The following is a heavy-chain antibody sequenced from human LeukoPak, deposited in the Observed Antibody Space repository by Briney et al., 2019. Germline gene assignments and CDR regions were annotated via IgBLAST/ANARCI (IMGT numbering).Heavy chain of an antibody. CDR1: GFTFNTYA. CDR2: ISGSGGST. V-gene: IGHV3-23*01. Sequence: GRSLRLSCAASGFTFNTYAMSWVRQAPGKWIEWVSVISGSGGSTDYADSVKGRSTISRDNSKNTLYLQMSSLRAADTAVYYCAKSAAGLYYYCMDVWGQGTTVTVSS. D-gene: IGHD6-25*01. CDR3: AKSAAGLYYYCMDV. J-gene: IGHJ6*02.